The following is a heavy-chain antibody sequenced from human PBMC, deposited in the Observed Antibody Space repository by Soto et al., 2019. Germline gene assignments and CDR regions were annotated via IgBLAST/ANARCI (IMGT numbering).Heavy chain of an antibody. J-gene: IGHJ4*02. CDR2: ISSTTNYI. CDR1: GFTFSSYS. V-gene: IGHV3-21*06. Sequence: PGGSLRLSCAASGFTFSSYSMNWVRQAPGKGLEWVSSISSTTNYIYYGDSMKGRFTISRDNAKNSLYLEMNSLRAEDTAVYYRARESEDLTSNFDYWGQGTLVTVSS. CDR3: ARESEDLTSNFDY.